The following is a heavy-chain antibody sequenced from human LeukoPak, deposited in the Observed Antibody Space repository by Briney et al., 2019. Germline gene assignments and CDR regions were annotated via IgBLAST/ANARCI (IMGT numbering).Heavy chain of an antibody. Sequence: GGSLRLSCTAAGFTFSSYSMNWVREGLGKGLEWVAVISYDGSNKYYADSVKGRFTISRDNSKNTLYLQMNSLRAEDTAVYYCASQYSSWESLDYWGQGTLVTVSS. CDR2: ISYDGSNK. CDR1: GFTFSSYS. CDR3: ASQYSSWESLDY. J-gene: IGHJ4*02. V-gene: IGHV3-30*03. D-gene: IGHD6-13*01.